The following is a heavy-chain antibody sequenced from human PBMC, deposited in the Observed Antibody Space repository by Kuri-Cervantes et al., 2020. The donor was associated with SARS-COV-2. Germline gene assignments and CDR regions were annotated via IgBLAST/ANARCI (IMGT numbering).Heavy chain of an antibody. CDR1: GGSISSGSYY. D-gene: IGHD7-27*01. V-gene: IGHV4-61*02. CDR2: IYTSGST. J-gene: IGHJ6*03. Sequence: SETLSLTCTVSGGSISSGSYYWSWIRQPAGKGLEWIGRIYTSGSTNCNPSLKSRVTISVDTSKNQFSLKLSSVTAADTAVYYCARDFSGRLTGDHHYYYYMDVWGKGTTVTVSS. CDR3: ARDFSGRLTGDHHYYYYMDV.